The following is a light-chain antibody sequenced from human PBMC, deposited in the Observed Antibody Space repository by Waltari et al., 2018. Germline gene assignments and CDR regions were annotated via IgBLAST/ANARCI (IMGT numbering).Light chain of an antibody. CDR3: QQRGSWPLT. J-gene: IGKJ4*01. CDR2: NAS. CDR1: QSISTY. V-gene: IGKV3-11*01. Sequence: EIVLTQSPATLSLSPGERATLSCRASQSISTYLAWYHQKPGQAPRLLMDNASNRTTDIPARFSGSGTGTDFTLTVSSLEPEDFAVYYCQQRGSWPLTFGGGTKVEIK.